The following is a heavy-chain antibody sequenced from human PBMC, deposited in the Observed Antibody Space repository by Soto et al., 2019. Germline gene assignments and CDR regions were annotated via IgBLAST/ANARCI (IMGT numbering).Heavy chain of an antibody. CDR2: IFYSGDT. CDR3: VGTGTTDDF. D-gene: IGHD1-7*01. Sequence: VQLQGSGPGLVKPSQTLSLPCTVSGASVNTGDYYWSYIRQSPGKGLEWLGYIFYSGDTYYNPSLKSRATIALNTSRNKISLTLTSVTDADTAVYFCVGTGTTDDFWGQGTLVTVSS. J-gene: IGHJ1*01. CDR1: GASVNTGDYY. V-gene: IGHV4-30-4*01.